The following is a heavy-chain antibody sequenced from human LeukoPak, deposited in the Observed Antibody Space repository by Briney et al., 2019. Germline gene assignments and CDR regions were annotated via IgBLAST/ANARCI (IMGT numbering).Heavy chain of an antibody. J-gene: IGHJ4*02. Sequence: GASVKVSCKASGYSFTGYYIQWVRQAPGQGLEWMGRINPNSGGTNYAQKFQGRVTMTRDTSMGTAYMELSRLTSNDAAVYYCARENTGAAGWPFDYWGQGTLVTVSS. V-gene: IGHV1-2*06. CDR1: GYSFTGYY. CDR2: INPNSGGT. CDR3: ARENTGAAGWPFDY. D-gene: IGHD1-14*01.